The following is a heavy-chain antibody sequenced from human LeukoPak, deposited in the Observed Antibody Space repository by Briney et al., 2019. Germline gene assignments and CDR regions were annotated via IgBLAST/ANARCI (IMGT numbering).Heavy chain of an antibody. CDR1: GGSISSYY. CDR2: IYYSGST. J-gene: IGHJ3*02. D-gene: IGHD3-22*01. V-gene: IGHV4-59*01. CDR3: ARLQRITMIVVVTEAFDI. Sequence: SETLSLTCTVSGGSISSYYWGWLRQPPGKGLEWIGYIYYSGSTNYNPSLKSRVTISVDTSKNQFSLKLSSVTAADTAVYYCARLQRITMIVVVTEAFDIWGQGTMVTVSS.